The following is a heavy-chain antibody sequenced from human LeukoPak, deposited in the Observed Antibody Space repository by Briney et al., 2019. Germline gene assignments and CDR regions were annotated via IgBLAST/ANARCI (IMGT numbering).Heavy chain of an antibody. D-gene: IGHD3-22*01. CDR1: GFTFSSYG. V-gene: IGHV3-30*02. CDR2: IRYDGSNK. J-gene: IGHJ3*02. CDR3: VRGPRYYDDSGFHYGVFDI. Sequence: GGSLRLSCAASGFTFSSYGMDWVRQAPGKGLEWVAFIRYDGSNKYYADSVKGRFTISRDNSKNTLYLQMNSLRAEDTAVYYCVRGPRYYDDSGFHYGVFDIWGQGTVVTVSS.